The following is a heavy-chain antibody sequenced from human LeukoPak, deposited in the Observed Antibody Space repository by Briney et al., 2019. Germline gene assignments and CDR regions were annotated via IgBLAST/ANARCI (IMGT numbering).Heavy chain of an antibody. CDR3: AREAYGRRFDP. Sequence: GGSLRLSCAASGFTVSSNYMSWVRQAPGKGLEWVANIKQDGSEKYYVDSVKGRFTISRDNAKNTLYLQMNSLRAEDTAVYYCAREAYGRRFDPWGQGTLVTVSS. J-gene: IGHJ5*02. D-gene: IGHD3-10*01. CDR1: GFTVSSNY. CDR2: IKQDGSEK. V-gene: IGHV3-7*01.